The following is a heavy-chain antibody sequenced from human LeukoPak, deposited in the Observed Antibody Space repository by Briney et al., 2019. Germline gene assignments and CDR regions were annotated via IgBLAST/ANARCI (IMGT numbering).Heavy chain of an antibody. CDR3: ARDLRWTGP. Sequence: SETLSLTCTVSGGSISSGGYSWSWIRQHLGKGLEWIGHIYHSGSTCYNPSLKSRLTISVDTSKNEFSLKLSSVTAADTAVYYCARDLRWTGPWGQGTLVTVSS. V-gene: IGHV4-31*03. D-gene: IGHD1-14*01. CDR1: GGSISSGGYS. J-gene: IGHJ5*02. CDR2: IYHSGST.